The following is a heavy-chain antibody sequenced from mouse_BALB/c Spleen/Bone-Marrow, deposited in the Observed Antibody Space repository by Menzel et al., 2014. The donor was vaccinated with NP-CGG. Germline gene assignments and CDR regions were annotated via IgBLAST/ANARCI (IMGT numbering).Heavy chain of an antibody. CDR2: IDPANGNT. CDR3: ASYYYGSSLFAY. V-gene: IGHV14-3*02. CDR1: GFNIKDTY. D-gene: IGHD1-1*01. J-gene: IGHJ3*01. Sequence: EVQLVESGAELVKPGASVKLSCTASGFNIKDTYMHWVKQRPEQGLEWIGRIDPANGNTKYDQKFQGKATITADTSSNTAYLQLSSLTSEDTAVYYCASYYYGSSLFAYWGQGTLVTVSA.